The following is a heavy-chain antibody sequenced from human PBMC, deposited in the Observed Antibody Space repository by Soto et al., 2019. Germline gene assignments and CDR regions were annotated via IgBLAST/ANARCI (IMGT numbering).Heavy chain of an antibody. CDR3: ARKDSGYADYMDV. CDR1: GGSISSGGYY. Sequence: QVQLQESGPGLVKPSQTLSLTCTVSGGSISSGGYYWSWIRQHPGKGLEWIGYIYYSGSTYYNPSLKSRVTMSVDTSENQFSLRLSSVTAADKAVYYCARKDSGYADYMDVWGKGTTVTVSS. J-gene: IGHJ6*03. D-gene: IGHD5-12*01. V-gene: IGHV4-31*03. CDR2: IYYSGST.